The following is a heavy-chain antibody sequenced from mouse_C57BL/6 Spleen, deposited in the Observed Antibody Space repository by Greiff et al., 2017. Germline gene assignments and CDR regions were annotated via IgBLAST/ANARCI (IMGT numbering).Heavy chain of an antibody. CDR2: IYPGDGDT. Sequence: QVQLQQSGPELVKPGASVKISCKASGYAFSSSWMNWVKQRPGKGLEWIGRIYPGDGDTNYNGKFKGKATLTADKSSSTAYMQLSSLTSEDSAVYFCARVDSNYGAYWGQGTLVTVSA. CDR3: ARVDSNYGAY. D-gene: IGHD2-5*01. J-gene: IGHJ3*01. CDR1: GYAFSSSW. V-gene: IGHV1-82*01.